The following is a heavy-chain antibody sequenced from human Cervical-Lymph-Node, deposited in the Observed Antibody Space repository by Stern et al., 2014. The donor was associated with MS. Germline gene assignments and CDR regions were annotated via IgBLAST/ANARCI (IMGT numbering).Heavy chain of an antibody. J-gene: IGHJ6*02. V-gene: IGHV4-59*02. Sequence: QLQLQESGPGLVKPSETLSLTCSVSGGSVSAYYWSWIRQPPGKGLEWIGYFDHSGSTTYNPSFTSRLTMSIDTSKNQFSLRLSSVSAADTAVYYCTRGGARYYGMDAWGQGTTVTVSS. CDR2: FDHSGST. D-gene: IGHD3-10*01. CDR3: TRGGARYYGMDA. CDR1: GGSVSAYY.